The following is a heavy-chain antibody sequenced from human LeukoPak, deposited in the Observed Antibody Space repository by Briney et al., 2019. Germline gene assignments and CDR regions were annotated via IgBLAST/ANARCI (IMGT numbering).Heavy chain of an antibody. J-gene: IGHJ4*02. CDR2: IIPIFGTA. V-gene: IGHV1-69*01. CDR1: GGTFDSYA. CDR3: ARGTDYYGSGSYYNDY. D-gene: IGHD3-10*01. Sequence: ASVKVSCKASGGTFDSYAISWVRQAPGQGLEWMGGIIPIFGTANYAQKFQGRVTITADESTSTAYMELSSLRSEDTAVYYCARGTDYYGSGSYYNDYWGQGTLVTVSS.